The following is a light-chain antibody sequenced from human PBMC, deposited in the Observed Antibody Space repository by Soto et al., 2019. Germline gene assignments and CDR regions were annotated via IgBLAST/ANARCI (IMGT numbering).Light chain of an antibody. CDR3: QQGSNFPFT. CDR2: AAS. Sequence: DIQMTQSPASVSASVGDRVTITCRASQDINXXLGWYQQKPGIAPKLVISAASTLESGVPSRFSGSGSGTDXXLXISXXQPEDFATYYCQQGSNFPFTFGGGTKVQSK. CDR1: QDINXX. J-gene: IGKJ4*01. V-gene: IGKV1-12*02.